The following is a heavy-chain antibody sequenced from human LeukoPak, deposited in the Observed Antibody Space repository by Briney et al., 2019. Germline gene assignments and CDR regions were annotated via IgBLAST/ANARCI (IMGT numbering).Heavy chain of an antibody. CDR2: IKSDGST. D-gene: IGHD3-10*01. CDR1: GFTFSSYW. J-gene: IGHJ5*01. V-gene: IGHV3-74*01. CDR3: TRAITYFYGSVTYDWFDS. Sequence: PGGSLRLSCEASGFTFSSYWMHWVRQTRGKGLMWVARIKSDGSTIYADSVQGRFTISRDNAKNMVYLQMNSLRDDDTAIYYCTRAITYFYGSVTYDWFDSWGQGTRVTVSS.